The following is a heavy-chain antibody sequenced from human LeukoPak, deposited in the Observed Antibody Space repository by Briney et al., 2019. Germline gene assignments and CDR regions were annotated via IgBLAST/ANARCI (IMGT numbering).Heavy chain of an antibody. CDR1: GGPISSSSYY. CDR3: ARQYYYDSSGYYPNWFDP. CDR2: IYYSGST. D-gene: IGHD3-22*01. J-gene: IGHJ5*02. V-gene: IGHV4-39*01. Sequence: SETLSLTCTVSGGPISSSSYYWGWIRQPPGKGLEWIGSIYYSGSTYYNPSLKSRVTISVDTSKNQFSLKLSSVTAADTAVYYCARQYYYDSSGYYPNWFDPWGQGTLVTVSS.